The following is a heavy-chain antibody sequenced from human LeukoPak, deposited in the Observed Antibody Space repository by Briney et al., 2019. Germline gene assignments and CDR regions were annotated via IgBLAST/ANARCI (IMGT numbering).Heavy chain of an antibody. CDR3: ARRYCSSTSCLLDY. D-gene: IGHD2-2*01. Sequence: GGSLRLSCAASGFTFSSYEMNWVRQAPGKGLEWVSYISSTSGSTIYYAYSVKGRFTISRDNAKNSLYLQMNSLRAEDTAVYYCARRYCSSTSCLLDYWGQGTLVTVSS. V-gene: IGHV3-48*03. CDR1: GFTFSSYE. CDR2: ISSTSGSTI. J-gene: IGHJ4*02.